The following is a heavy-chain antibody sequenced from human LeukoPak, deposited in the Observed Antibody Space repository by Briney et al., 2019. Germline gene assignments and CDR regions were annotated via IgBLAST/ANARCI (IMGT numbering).Heavy chain of an antibody. D-gene: IGHD3-10*01. V-gene: IGHV3-23*01. CDR1: GFTFSSYS. CDR2: ISGSGGST. J-gene: IGHJ6*03. Sequence: GGSLRLSCAASGFTFSSYSMNWVRQAPGKGLEWVSAISGSGGSTYYADSVKGRFTISRDNSKNTLYLQMNSLRAEDTAVYYCAKDPGDGYYYYYMDVWGKGTTVTISS. CDR3: AKDPGDGYYYYYMDV.